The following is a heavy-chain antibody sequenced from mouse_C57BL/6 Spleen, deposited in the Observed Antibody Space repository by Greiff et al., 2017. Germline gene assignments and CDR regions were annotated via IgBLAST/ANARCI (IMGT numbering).Heavy chain of an antibody. CDR1: GYAFTNYL. CDR3: ARKEYYFDY. CDR2: INPGSGGT. V-gene: IGHV1-54*01. J-gene: IGHJ2*01. Sequence: VQLQQPGAELVRPGTSVKVSCKASGYAFTNYLIEWVKQRPGQGLEWIGVINPGSGGTNYNEKFKGKATLTADKSSSTAYMQLSSLTSEDSAVYFCARKEYYFDYWGQGTTLTVSS.